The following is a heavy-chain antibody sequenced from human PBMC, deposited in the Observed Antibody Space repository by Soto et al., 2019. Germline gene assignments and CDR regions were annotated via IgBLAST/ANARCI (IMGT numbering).Heavy chain of an antibody. Sequence: GGSLRPSCAASGFTFSSNSMKWVRQAPGKGLEWVSLISSSSSYIYYADAVKGRFTISRDNAKNSLYLQMNSLRAEDTAVYYWARVGYSSGWLPDYWGQGTLVTVSS. CDR2: ISSSSSYI. CDR1: GFTFSSNS. D-gene: IGHD6-19*01. J-gene: IGHJ4*02. V-gene: IGHV3-21*01. CDR3: ARVGYSSGWLPDY.